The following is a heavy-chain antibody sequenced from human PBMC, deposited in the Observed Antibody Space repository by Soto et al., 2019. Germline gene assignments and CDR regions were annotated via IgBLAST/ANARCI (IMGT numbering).Heavy chain of an antibody. CDR3: ACPIAVAGPHWFDP. D-gene: IGHD6-19*01. CDR1: GGTFSSYA. V-gene: IGHV1-69*13. J-gene: IGHJ5*02. Sequence: PSVKVSCKASGGTFSSYAISWVRQAPGQGLEWMGGIIPIFGTANYAQKFQGRVTITADESTSTAYMELSSLRSEDTAVYYCACPIAVAGPHWFDPWGQGTMVTVSA. CDR2: IIPIFGTA.